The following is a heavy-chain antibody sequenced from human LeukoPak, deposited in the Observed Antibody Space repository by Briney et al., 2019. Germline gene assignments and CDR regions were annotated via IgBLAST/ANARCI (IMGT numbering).Heavy chain of an antibody. CDR1: GFTFSNYD. CDR3: ARGSCSSRSCYKRVNGLDV. J-gene: IGHJ6*02. Sequence: PGGSLRLSCEASGFTFSNYDMHWVRQATGKGLEWVSAFHTAGDTHYSGSVKGRFATSRENAKNSFYLQMNNLRAGDTAVYYCARGSCSSRSCYKRVNGLDVWGQGAPVTVSS. V-gene: IGHV3-13*01. D-gene: IGHD2-2*01. CDR2: FHTAGDT.